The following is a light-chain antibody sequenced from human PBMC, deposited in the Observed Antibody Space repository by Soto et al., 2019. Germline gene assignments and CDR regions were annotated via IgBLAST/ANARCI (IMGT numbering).Light chain of an antibody. J-gene: IGKJ5*01. CDR3: QQYDNLPIT. CDR2: DAS. Sequence: DTQMTQSPSSLSASVGDRVTITCQATLDINNYLNWYQHKPGKAPQLLIYDASNLETGVPSRFSGSGSGTEFTFTISSLQPEDSATYYCQQYDNLPITFGQGTRLEIK. CDR1: LDINNY. V-gene: IGKV1-33*01.